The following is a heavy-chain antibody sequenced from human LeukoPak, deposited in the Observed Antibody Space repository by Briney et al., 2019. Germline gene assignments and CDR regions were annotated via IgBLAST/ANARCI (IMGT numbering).Heavy chain of an antibody. Sequence: PSQILSLTCTVSGGSISSGDYYWSWIRQPPGKGLEWIGYIYYSGSTYYNPSLKSRVTISVDTSKNQFSLKLSSVTAADTAVYYCARGIAAAGPTNYYYYYGMDVWGQGTTVTVSS. CDR3: ARGIAAAGPTNYYYYYGMDV. CDR2: IYYSGST. V-gene: IGHV4-30-4*01. CDR1: GGSISSGDYY. J-gene: IGHJ6*02. D-gene: IGHD6-13*01.